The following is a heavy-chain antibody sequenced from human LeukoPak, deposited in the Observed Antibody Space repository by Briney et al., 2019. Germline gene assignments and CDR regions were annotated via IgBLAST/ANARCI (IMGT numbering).Heavy chain of an antibody. CDR3: ARDREYYDFWSGHSVAGDY. CDR2: INPNSGGT. Sequence: GASVKVSCKASGYTFTGYYMHWVRQAPGQGLEWMGWINPNSGGTNYAQKFQGRVTMTRDTSISTAYMELSRLRSDDTAVYYCARDREYYDFWSGHSVAGDYWGQGTLVTVSS. D-gene: IGHD3-3*01. CDR1: GYTFTGYY. V-gene: IGHV1-2*02. J-gene: IGHJ4*02.